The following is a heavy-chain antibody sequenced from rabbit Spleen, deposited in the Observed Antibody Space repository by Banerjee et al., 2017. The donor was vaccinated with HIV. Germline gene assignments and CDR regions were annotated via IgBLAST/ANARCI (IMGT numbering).Heavy chain of an antibody. D-gene: IGHD1-1*01. V-gene: IGHV1S40*01. CDR1: GVSFSSSSY. Sequence: QSLEESGGDLVKPGASLTLTCTASGVSFSSSSYMCWVRQAPGKGLEWIACIYAGSGDFTYYASWAKGRFTISKTSSTTVTLQMTRLTAADTATYFCARDTSSSFSSYGMDLWGQGTLVTVS. CDR3: ARDTSSSFSSYGMDL. CDR2: IYAGSGDFT. J-gene: IGHJ3*01.